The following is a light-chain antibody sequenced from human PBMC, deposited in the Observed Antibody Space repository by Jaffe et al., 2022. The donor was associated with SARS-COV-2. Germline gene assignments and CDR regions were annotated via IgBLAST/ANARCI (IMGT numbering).Light chain of an antibody. J-gene: IGLJ1*01. CDR3: NSYTSSSTYV. Sequence: QSALTQPASVSGSPGQSITISCTGTSSDVGGYNSVSWYQQHPGKAPQLMIYDVSNRPSGVSNRFSGSKSGNTASLTISGLQAEDEADYYCNSYTSSSTYVFGTGTKVTVL. CDR2: DVS. CDR1: SSDVGGYNS. V-gene: IGLV2-14*01.